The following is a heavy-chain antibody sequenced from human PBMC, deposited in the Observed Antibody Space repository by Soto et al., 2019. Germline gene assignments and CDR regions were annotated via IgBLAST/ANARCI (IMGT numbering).Heavy chain of an antibody. CDR3: ARPPRIAAAGRWFDP. J-gene: IGHJ5*02. V-gene: IGHV1-2*02. CDR2: INPNSGGT. D-gene: IGHD6-13*01. Sequence: QVQLVQSGAEVKKPGASVKVSCKASGYTFTGYYMHWVRQAPGQGLEWMGWINPNSGGTNYAQKFQGRVTMTRDTSISTAYMELSRLRSDDTAVYYGARPPRIAAAGRWFDPWGQGTLVTVSS. CDR1: GYTFTGYY.